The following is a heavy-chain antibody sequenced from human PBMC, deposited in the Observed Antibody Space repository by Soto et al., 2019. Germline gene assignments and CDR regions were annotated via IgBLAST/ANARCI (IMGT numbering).Heavy chain of an antibody. D-gene: IGHD3-10*01. CDR1: GYTFTSYD. V-gene: IGHV1-8*01. J-gene: IGHJ5*02. Sequence: QVQLVQSGAEVKKPGASVKVSCKASGYTFTSYDINWVRQATGQGLEWMGWMNPNSGNTGYAQKFQGRVTMTRNTSISTAYMELSSLRSEDTXXXXXARGRRGPSGWFDPWGQGTLVTVSS. CDR3: ARGRRGPSGWFDP. CDR2: MNPNSGNT.